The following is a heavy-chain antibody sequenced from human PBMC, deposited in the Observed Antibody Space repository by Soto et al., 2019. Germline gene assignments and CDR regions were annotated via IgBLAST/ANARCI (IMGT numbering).Heavy chain of an antibody. Sequence: EVQLVESGGGLVQPGGSLRLSCEASGFSFSSYWMLWVRQDPGKGLLWVARVSPDGGGTSYADSVKGRFTIFRDNAKNTVYLQMNSLRVEDTAVYFYARGRWELLPSDWGQGTLVTVSS. D-gene: IGHD1-26*01. CDR2: VSPDGGGT. V-gene: IGHV3-74*01. J-gene: IGHJ4*02. CDR3: ARGRWELLPSD. CDR1: GFSFSSYW.